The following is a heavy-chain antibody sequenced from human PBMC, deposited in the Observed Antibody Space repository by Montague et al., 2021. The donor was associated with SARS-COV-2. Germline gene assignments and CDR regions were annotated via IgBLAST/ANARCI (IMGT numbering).Heavy chain of an antibody. J-gene: IGHJ3*02. V-gene: IGHV3-33*01. CDR1: GFTFSSYG. Sequence: SLRLSCAASGFTFSSYGMHWVRQAPGKGLEWVAVIWYDGSNKYYADSVKGRFTISRDNSKNTLYLQMNSLRAEDTAVYYCAREAQWELLGYAFDIWGQGTMVTVSS. D-gene: IGHD1-26*01. CDR3: AREAQWELLGYAFDI. CDR2: IWYDGSNK.